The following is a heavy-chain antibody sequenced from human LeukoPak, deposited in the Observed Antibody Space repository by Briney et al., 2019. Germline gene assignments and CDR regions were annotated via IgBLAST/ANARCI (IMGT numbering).Heavy chain of an antibody. Sequence: GGSLRLSCAASGFTFSSYAMHWVRQAPGKGLEWVAVISYDGSNKYYADSVKGRFTISRDNSKNTLYLQMNSLRAEDTAVYYCARGVGVPAAISFDYRGQGTLVTVSS. CDR1: GFTFSSYA. CDR2: ISYDGSNK. V-gene: IGHV3-30-3*01. J-gene: IGHJ4*02. CDR3: ARGVGVPAAISFDY. D-gene: IGHD2-2*02.